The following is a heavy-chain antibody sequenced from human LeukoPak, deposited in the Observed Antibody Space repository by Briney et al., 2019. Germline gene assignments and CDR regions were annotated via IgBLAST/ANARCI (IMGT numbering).Heavy chain of an antibody. CDR3: VHEAVAGTNY. J-gene: IGHJ4*02. CDR2: IYYSGST. CDR1: GGSISSSSYY. D-gene: IGHD6-19*01. Sequence: PSETLSLTCTVSGGSISSSSYYWGWIRQPPGKGLEWIGSIYYSGSTYYNPSLKSRVTISVDTSKNQFSLKLSSVTAADTAVYYCVHEAVAGTNYWGQGTLVTVSS. V-gene: IGHV4-39*01.